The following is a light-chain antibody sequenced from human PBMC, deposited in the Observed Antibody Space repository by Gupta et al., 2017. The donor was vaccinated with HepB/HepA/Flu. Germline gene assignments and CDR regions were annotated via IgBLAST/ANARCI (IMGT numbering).Light chain of an antibody. Sequence: IVLTHSPCTLSLSPGERATLSCRASQSVTIGYLVWYQQKTGQAPRRLIYGASIRAAGSPERWRGSGSGTDYTRIISRLEAEDFAVYYCKQYGSACRGTFGQGTKVEMK. CDR2: GAS. V-gene: IGKV3-20*01. CDR3: KQYGSACRGT. CDR1: QSVTIGY. J-gene: IGKJ1*01.